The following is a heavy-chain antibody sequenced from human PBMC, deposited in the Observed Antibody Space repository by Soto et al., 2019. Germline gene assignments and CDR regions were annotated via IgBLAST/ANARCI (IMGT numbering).Heavy chain of an antibody. D-gene: IGHD6-19*01. CDR1: GFTFSSYW. CDR3: ARDSSELAGDLDY. CDR2: INNDGSGT. V-gene: IGHV3-74*01. J-gene: IGHJ4*02. Sequence: EVQLVESGGGLVQPGGSLRLSCAASGFTFSSYWMHWVRQAPGKGLVWVSDINNDGSGTAYADSVKGRFTISRDNAKNTLYLQMNSLRAEDTAMYYCARDSSELAGDLDYWGQGTQVTVSS.